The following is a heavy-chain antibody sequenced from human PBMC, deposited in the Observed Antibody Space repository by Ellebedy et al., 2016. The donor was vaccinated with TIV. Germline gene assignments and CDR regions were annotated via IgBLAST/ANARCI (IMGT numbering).Heavy chain of an antibody. V-gene: IGHV3-9*01. Sequence: SLKISCAASGFAFDAYAMHWVWQAPGKGLEWVSGISWNSGDIAYADSVKGRFTIFRDNAKNSLYLRMNSLRPEDTAFYYCALLSGRAVTTYGYWGQGTLVTVSS. D-gene: IGHD4-11*01. CDR2: ISWNSGDI. CDR1: GFAFDAYA. J-gene: IGHJ4*02. CDR3: ALLSGRAVTTYGY.